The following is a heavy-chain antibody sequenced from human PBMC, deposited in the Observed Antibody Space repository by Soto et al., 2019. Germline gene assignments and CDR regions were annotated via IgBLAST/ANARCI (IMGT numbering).Heavy chain of an antibody. CDR2: ISYDGSNK. V-gene: IGHV3-30-3*01. CDR1: GFTFSSYA. Sequence: GGSLRLSCAASGFTFSSYAMHWVRQAPGKGLEWVAVISYDGSNKYYADSVKGRFTISRDNSKNTLYLQMNSLRAEDTAVYYCARGGWGSRWTHYYYGIDVWGQGTTVTVYS. D-gene: IGHD6-13*01. J-gene: IGHJ6*02. CDR3: ARGGWGSRWTHYYYGIDV.